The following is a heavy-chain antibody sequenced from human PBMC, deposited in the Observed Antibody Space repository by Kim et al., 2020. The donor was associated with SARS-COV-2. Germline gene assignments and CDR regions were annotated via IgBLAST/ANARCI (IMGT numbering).Heavy chain of an antibody. CDR3: ARVMEPLRLVDVSDV. CDR2: IIPMLRTT. V-gene: IGHV1-69*13. D-gene: IGHD5-12*01. CDR1: GGTFSTNA. J-gene: IGHJ3*01. Sequence: SVKVSCRTSGGTFSTNAINWVRQAPGQGLEWMGGIIPMLRTTKFAQKFQGRVTLTADESTSTAYMELSSLTSEDTAVYFCARVMEPLRLVDVSDVWGQGAMVTVSS.